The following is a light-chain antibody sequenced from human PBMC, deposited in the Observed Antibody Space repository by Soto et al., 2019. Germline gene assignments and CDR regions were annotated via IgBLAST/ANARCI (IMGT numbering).Light chain of an antibody. CDR3: SSYTTRSNTLGYV. Sequence: QSALTQPASVSGSPGQSITISCTGTNSDVGCYNYVCWYQQHPGKAPKLMIYEVSNRPSGVSNRFSGSKSGDTASLTISGLQAEDEADYYCSSYTTRSNTLGYVFGTGTKVTFL. CDR1: NSDVGCYNY. J-gene: IGLJ1*01. CDR2: EVS. V-gene: IGLV2-14*01.